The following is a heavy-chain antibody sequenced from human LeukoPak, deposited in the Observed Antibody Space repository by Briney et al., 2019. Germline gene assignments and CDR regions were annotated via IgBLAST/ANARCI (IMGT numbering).Heavy chain of an antibody. CDR3: ARDRGGSYSAIDY. J-gene: IGHJ4*02. CDR1: GFTFSSYS. Sequence: GWSLRLSCAASGFTFSSYSLNWVRQAPGKGLEWVSFISSSSITIYYADSVKGRFTISRDNAEKSLYLQMNSLRPEDTAVYYCARDRGGSYSAIDYWGQGTLVTVSS. CDR2: ISSSSITI. V-gene: IGHV3-48*04. D-gene: IGHD2-15*01.